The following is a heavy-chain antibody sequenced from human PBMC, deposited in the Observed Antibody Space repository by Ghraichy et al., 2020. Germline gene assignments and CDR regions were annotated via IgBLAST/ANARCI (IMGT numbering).Heavy chain of an antibody. J-gene: IGHJ6*02. CDR3: VKSMAVAGRSFYFYGLDV. CDR2: ISGGGIST. CDR1: GINFINYA. V-gene: IGHV3-23*01. Sequence: GGSLRLSCAGSGINFINYAMGWVRQAPGKGLEWVSGISGGGISTYYADSVKGRFTISRDNSKSALYLQMNTLRADDTAVYYCVKSMAVAGRSFYFYGLDVWGQGTTVTVS. D-gene: IGHD6-19*01.